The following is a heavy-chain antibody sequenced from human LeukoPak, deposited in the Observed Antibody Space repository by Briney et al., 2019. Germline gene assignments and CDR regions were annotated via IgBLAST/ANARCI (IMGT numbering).Heavy chain of an antibody. CDR1: GYTFTSYA. J-gene: IGHJ4*02. CDR2: SNAGNGNT. D-gene: IGHD6-13*01. V-gene: IGHV1-3*02. CDR3: ASRGIAAAGRGLDY. Sequence: GASVKVSCKASGYTFTSYAMHWVRQAPGQRLEWMGWSNAGNGNTKYSQEFQGRVTITRDTSASTAYMELSSLRSEDTAVYYCASRGIAAAGRGLDYWGQGTLVTVSS.